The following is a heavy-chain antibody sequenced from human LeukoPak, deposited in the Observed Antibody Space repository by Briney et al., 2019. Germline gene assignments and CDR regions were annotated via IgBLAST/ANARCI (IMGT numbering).Heavy chain of an antibody. CDR3: ARSGFSTGFYMDF. D-gene: IGHD6-19*01. V-gene: IGHV1-2*02. J-gene: IGHJ4*02. CDR2: IDPPSGAT. Sequence: ASVKLSCKASGYTFTGYYIHWLRQAPGQGLEWMGWIDPPSGATNYAQKFQDTVTMTRDRSIGTAYMEVRRLKSDDTAVYYCARSGFSTGFYMDFWGQGTLVPVSS. CDR1: GYTFTGYY.